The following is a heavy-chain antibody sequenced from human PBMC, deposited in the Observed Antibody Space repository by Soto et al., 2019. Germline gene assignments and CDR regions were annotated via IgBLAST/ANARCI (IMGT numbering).Heavy chain of an antibody. CDR1: GYTFTSYY. D-gene: IGHD3-3*01. CDR3: ARQPTYYDFWSGYSFGPYHSSGMDV. V-gene: IGHV1-46*01. Sequence: ASVKVSCKASGYTFTSYYMHWVRQAPGQGLEGMGITTPRGGSTSYARKSQGRVTMTRDTSTSTVYMEPSSLRSEDTAVYYCARQPTYYDFWSGYSFGPYHSSGMDVCCQGATVTVYS. CDR2: TTPRGGST. J-gene: IGHJ6*02.